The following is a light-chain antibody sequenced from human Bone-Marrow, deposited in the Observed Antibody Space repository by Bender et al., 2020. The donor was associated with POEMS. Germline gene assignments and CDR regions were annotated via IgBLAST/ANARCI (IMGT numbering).Light chain of an antibody. CDR2: EVT. CDR3: SSYTTISTLV. CDR1: SSDVGGYKF. V-gene: IGLV2-14*01. J-gene: IGLJ3*02. Sequence: QSALTQPASVSGSPGQSITISCTGTSSDVGGYKFVSWYQQHPGKAPRLIIYEVTNRPSGISNRFSGSKSGNTASLTISGVQAEDEADYYCSSYTTISTLVFGGGTKVTVL.